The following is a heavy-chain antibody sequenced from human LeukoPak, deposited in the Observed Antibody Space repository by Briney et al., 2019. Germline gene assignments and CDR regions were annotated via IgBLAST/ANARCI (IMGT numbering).Heavy chain of an antibody. D-gene: IGHD3-10*01. V-gene: IGHV3-23*01. J-gene: IGHJ5*02. CDR2: ISGSGDST. CDR3: ARESGYHGSGFDP. CDR1: GFTFSSYG. Sequence: GGSLRLSCAASGFTFSSYGMSWVRQAPGKGLEWVSVISGSGDSTHYADSVKGRFTISRDNAKNTLYLQMNSLRDEDTAVYYCARESGYHGSGFDPWGQGTLVTVSS.